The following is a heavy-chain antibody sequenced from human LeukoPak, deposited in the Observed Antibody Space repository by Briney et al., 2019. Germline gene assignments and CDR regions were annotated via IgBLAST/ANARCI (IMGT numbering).Heavy chain of an antibody. J-gene: IGHJ4*02. CDR2: ISSSGSAT. CDR1: GFTFSSYS. V-gene: IGHV3-48*04. CDR3: ARSSGWYG. D-gene: IGHD6-19*01. Sequence: GGSLRLSCAASGFTFSSYSMNWVRQAPGKGLEWISYISSSGSATNYADSVEGRFTISRDNAKNSLYLQMNSLRAEDTAVYYCARSSGWYGWGQGTLVTVSS.